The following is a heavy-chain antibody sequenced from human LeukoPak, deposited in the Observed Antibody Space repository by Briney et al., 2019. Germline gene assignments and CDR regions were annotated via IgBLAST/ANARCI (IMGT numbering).Heavy chain of an antibody. CDR3: ARDQPYYYDSSGYYYGYYGMDV. J-gene: IGHJ6*02. CDR2: IYYSGCT. D-gene: IGHD3-22*01. V-gene: IGHV4-59*01. Sequence: SETLSLTCTVSGGSISSYYWSWIRQPPGKGLEWIGYIYYSGCTNYNPSLKSRVTISVDTSKNQFSLKLSSVTAADTAVYYCARDQPYYYDSSGYYYGYYGMDVWGQGTTVTVSS. CDR1: GGSISSYY.